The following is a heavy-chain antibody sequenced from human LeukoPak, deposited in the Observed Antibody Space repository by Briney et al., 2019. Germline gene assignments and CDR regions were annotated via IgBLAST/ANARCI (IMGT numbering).Heavy chain of an antibody. D-gene: IGHD6-19*01. CDR3: ARDGDSSGWWRALDY. J-gene: IGHJ4*02. Sequence: ASVKVSCKASGYTFTSYGISWGRQAPGQGLEWMGWISAYNGNTNYAQKLQGRVTMTTDTSTSTAYMEQRSLSSDDTAVYYCARDGDSSGWWRALDYWGQGTLVTVSS. V-gene: IGHV1-18*01. CDR2: ISAYNGNT. CDR1: GYTFTSYG.